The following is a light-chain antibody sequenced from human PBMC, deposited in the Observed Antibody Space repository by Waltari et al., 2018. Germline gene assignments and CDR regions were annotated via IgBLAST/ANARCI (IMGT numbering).Light chain of an antibody. Sequence: QSALTQPRSVSGSPGQSVTISCTGTSSYVGGYNYVSWYQQYPGKAPKIVIYAVSKRPSGGTDHFAGSKSGNTASLTISGLQAEDEADYYCCSFAGSQTVIFGGGTRLTVL. V-gene: IGLV2-11*01. CDR2: AVS. J-gene: IGLJ2*01. CDR3: CSFAGSQTVI. CDR1: SSYVGGYNY.